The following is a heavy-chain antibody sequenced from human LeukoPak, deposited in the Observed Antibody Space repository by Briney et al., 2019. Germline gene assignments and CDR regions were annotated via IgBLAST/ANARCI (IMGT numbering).Heavy chain of an antibody. CDR1: GGSISSGGYY. V-gene: IGHV4-30-2*01. CDR2: IYHSGST. J-gene: IGHJ4*02. CDR3: ARGRDILTGSDY. Sequence: PSETLSLTCTVSGGSISSGGYYWSWIRQPPGKGLEWIGYIYHSGSTYYNPSLKSRVTISVDTSKNQFSLKLSSVTAADTAVYYCARGRDILTGSDYWGQGTLVTVSS. D-gene: IGHD3-9*01.